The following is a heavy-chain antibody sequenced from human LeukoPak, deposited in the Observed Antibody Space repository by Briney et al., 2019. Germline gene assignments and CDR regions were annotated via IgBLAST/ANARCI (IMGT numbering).Heavy chain of an antibody. CDR3: ARGLNMTTVTTRT. CDR1: GGSFSGYY. Sequence: PSETLSLTCAVYGGSFSGYYWSWIRQPPGKGLEWIGEINHSGSTNYNPSLKSRVTISVDTSKNQFSLKLSSVTAADTAVYYCARGLNMTTVTTRTCGQGTLVTVSS. V-gene: IGHV4-34*01. J-gene: IGHJ5*02. D-gene: IGHD4-17*01. CDR2: INHSGST.